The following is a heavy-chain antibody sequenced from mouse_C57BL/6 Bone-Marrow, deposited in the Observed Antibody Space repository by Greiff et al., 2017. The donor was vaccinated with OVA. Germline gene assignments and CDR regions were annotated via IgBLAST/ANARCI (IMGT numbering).Heavy chain of an antibody. J-gene: IGHJ3*01. CDR2: IDPEDGET. CDR1: GFHIKDYY. V-gene: IGHV14-2*01. Sequence: EVPVVESVAELVKPGASVTLSCTASGFHIKDYYMHLVKQRTEQGLEWIGRIDPEDGETKYAPKFQGKATITADTSSNTAYLQLSSLTSEDTAVYYCASLIYDGYHGGGQGTLVTVSA. D-gene: IGHD2-3*01. CDR3: ASLIYDGYHG.